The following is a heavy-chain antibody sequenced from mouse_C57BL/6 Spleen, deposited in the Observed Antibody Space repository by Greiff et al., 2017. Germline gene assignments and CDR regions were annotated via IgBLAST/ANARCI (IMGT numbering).Heavy chain of an antibody. V-gene: IGHV1-82*01. CDR2: IYPGDGDT. J-gene: IGHJ2*01. CDR3: ARAPIYYDYEAYFDY. Sequence: QVQLKQSGPELVKPGASVKISCQASGYAFRSSWMNWVKQRPGKGLEWIGRIYPGDGDTNYNGKFKGKATLTADKSSSTAYMQLSSLTSEDSAVYFCARAPIYYDYEAYFDYWGQGTTLTVSS. CDR1: GYAFRSSW. D-gene: IGHD2-4*01.